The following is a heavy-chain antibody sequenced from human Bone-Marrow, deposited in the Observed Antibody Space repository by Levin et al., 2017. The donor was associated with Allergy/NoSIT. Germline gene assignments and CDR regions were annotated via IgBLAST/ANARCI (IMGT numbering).Heavy chain of an antibody. D-gene: IGHD3-22*01. CDR3: AKDPARGYYDSSGYSGDH. V-gene: IGHV3-48*02. CDR2: ITSSGDST. J-gene: IGHJ4*02. CDR1: GFTFRHYT. Sequence: GGSLRLSCVASGFTFRHYTMNWVRQAPGKGLEWVPCITSSGDSTYYADSVKARFTISRDNAKNSLYLQLNRLRDEDTAMYYCAKDPARGYYDSSGYSGDHWGQGTLVTVSS.